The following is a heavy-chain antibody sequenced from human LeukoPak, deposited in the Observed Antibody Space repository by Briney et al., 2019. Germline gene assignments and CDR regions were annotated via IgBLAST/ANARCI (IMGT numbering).Heavy chain of an antibody. CDR2: ISSRSSYI. CDR3: ARDEEKLVDY. D-gene: IGHD6-13*01. J-gene: IGHJ4*02. V-gene: IGHV3-21*01. CDR1: GFTFSSYS. Sequence: GGSLRLSCAASGFTFSSYSMNWGRQAPGKGLEWVSYISSRSSYIYYADSVKGRFTISRDNAKNSLYLQMNSLRAANTAVYYCARDEEKLVDYWGQGILVTVSS.